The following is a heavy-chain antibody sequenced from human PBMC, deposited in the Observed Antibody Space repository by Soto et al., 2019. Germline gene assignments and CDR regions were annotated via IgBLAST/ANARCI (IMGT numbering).Heavy chain of an antibody. D-gene: IGHD5-18*01. CDR3: ASRTDIAMVHTFDY. J-gene: IGHJ4*02. V-gene: IGHV4-30-4*01. CDR1: GGSISSGDYY. CDR2: IDYSGST. Sequence: QVQLQESGPGLVKPSQTLSLTCTVSGGSISSGDYYWSWIRQPPGKGLEWIGYIDYSGSTNYNPSLKSRVTITGDTSKNQFSLKLSSVTAADTAVYYCASRTDIAMVHTFDYWGQGTLVTVSS.